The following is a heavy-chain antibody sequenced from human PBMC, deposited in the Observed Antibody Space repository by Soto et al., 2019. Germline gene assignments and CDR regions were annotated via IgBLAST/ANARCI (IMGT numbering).Heavy chain of an antibody. D-gene: IGHD2-2*01. Sequence: SVKVSCKASGGTFSSYAISWVRQASGQGLEWMGGIIPIFGTANYAQKFQGRVTITADESTSTAYMELSSLRSEDTAVYYCARDSAAEGWFDPWGQGTLVTVYS. J-gene: IGHJ5*02. CDR1: GGTFSSYA. CDR2: IIPIFGTA. V-gene: IGHV1-69*13. CDR3: ARDSAAEGWFDP.